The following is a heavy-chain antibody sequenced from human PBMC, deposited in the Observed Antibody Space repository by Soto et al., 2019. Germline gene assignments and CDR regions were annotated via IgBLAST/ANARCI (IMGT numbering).Heavy chain of an antibody. Sequence: TSETLSLTCTVSGGSISSGGYYWSWIRQHPGKGLEWIGYIYYSGSTYYNPSLKSRVTISVDTSKNQFSLKLSSVTAADTAVYYCARFTYYYDSSDAFDIWGQGTMVT. D-gene: IGHD3-22*01. CDR1: GGSISSGGYY. CDR2: IYYSGST. CDR3: ARFTYYYDSSDAFDI. J-gene: IGHJ3*02. V-gene: IGHV4-31*03.